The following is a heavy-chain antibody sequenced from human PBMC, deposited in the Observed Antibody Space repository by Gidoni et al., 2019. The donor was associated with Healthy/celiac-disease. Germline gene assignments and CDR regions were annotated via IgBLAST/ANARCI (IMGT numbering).Heavy chain of an antibody. Sequence: EVQLVESGGGLVKPGGSLRLSCAASGFTFSSYSMNWVRQAPGKGLEWVSSISSSSSYIDYADSVKGRFTISRDNAKNSLYLQMNSLSAEDTAVYYCAREPLAIAAAGNYFDYWGQGTLVTVSS. CDR1: GFTFSSYS. V-gene: IGHV3-21*01. D-gene: IGHD6-13*01. CDR3: AREPLAIAAAGNYFDY. J-gene: IGHJ4*02. CDR2: ISSSSSYI.